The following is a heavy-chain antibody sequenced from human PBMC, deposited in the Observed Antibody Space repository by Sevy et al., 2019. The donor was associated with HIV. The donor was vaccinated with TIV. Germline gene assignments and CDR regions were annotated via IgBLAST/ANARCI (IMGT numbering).Heavy chain of an antibody. CDR1: GFTFSNYA. D-gene: IGHD2-2*01. CDR2: ISRSGGST. Sequence: GGSLRLSCAASGFTFSNYAMSWVRQAPGKGLEWVSSISRSGGSTYYADSVNGRFTISRDNSKNTLYLQMNSLRAEDTAVYYCAKVDVVVLVADYGLDVWGQGTTVTVSS. CDR3: AKVDVVVLVADYGLDV. V-gene: IGHV3-23*01. J-gene: IGHJ6*02.